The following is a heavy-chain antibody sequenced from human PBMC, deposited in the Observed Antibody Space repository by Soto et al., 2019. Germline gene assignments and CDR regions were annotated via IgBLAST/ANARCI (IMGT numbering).Heavy chain of an antibody. D-gene: IGHD6-13*01. CDR2: IYYSGST. CDR3: ARGIAAALNWFDP. Sequence: SETPSLTCTVSGGSISSYYLSWIRQPPGKGLEWIGYIYYSGSTNYNPSPKSRVTISVDTSKNQFSLKLSSVTAADTAVYYCARGIAAALNWFDPWGQGTLVTVSS. V-gene: IGHV4-59*01. J-gene: IGHJ5*02. CDR1: GGSISSYY.